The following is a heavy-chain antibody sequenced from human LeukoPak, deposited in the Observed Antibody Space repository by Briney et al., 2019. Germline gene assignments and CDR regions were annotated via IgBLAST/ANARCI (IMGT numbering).Heavy chain of an antibody. CDR1: GFTFSAYA. CDR3: AKDHSFKISWYGYCES. CDR2: LSGGGGNT. Sequence: GGSLRLSCAASGFTFSAYAMAWVRQAPGKGLEWVSGLSGGGGNTFYADSVKGRFTISMDNHNNTVSLQMNSLRAEDTAIYYCAKDHSFKISWYGYCESWGQGALVAVSS. D-gene: IGHD6-13*01. V-gene: IGHV3-23*01. J-gene: IGHJ4*02.